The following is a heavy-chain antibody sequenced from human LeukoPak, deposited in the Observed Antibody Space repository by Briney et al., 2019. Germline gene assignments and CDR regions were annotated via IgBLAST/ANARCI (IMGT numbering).Heavy chain of an antibody. CDR2: ITSSSTYI. CDR1: GFTFSDYT. Sequence: PGGSLRLSCAASGFTFSDYTMNWVRQAPGKGLEWVSSITSSSTYIYYADSVKGRFTISRDNAKNSLYLQMNSLRAEDTAVYYCARVNAYYDSSGYSYAFDIWGQGTMVTVSS. D-gene: IGHD3-22*01. CDR3: ARVNAYYDSSGYSYAFDI. J-gene: IGHJ3*02. V-gene: IGHV3-21*01.